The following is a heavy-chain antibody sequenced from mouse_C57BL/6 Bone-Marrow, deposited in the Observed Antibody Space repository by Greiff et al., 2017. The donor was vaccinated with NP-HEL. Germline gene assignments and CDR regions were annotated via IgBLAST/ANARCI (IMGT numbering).Heavy chain of an antibody. CDR2: ISGGGGNT. CDR3: ARHPHSSGYVWFAY. CDR1: GFTFSSYT. V-gene: IGHV5-9*01. J-gene: IGHJ3*01. Sequence: EVHLVESGGGLVKPGGSLKLSCAASGFTFSSYTMSWVRQTPEKRLEWVATISGGGGNTYYPDSVKGRFTISRDNAKNTLYLQMSSLRSEDTALYYCARHPHSSGYVWFAYWGQGTLVTVSA. D-gene: IGHD3-2*02.